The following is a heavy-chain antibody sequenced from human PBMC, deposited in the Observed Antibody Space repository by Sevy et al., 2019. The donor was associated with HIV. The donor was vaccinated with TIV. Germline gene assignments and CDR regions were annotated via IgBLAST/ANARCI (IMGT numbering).Heavy chain of an antibody. CDR1: GHTLNQLS. CDR2: FDPEDGET. J-gene: IGHJ4*02. V-gene: IGHV1-24*01. Sequence: SVKVSCKVSGHTLNQLSMHWVRQAPGKGLEWMERFDPEDGETIYAQRFQGRFTMTEDTSTDTAYMHLSSLRSEDTAVYYCASAREYYEDNSGYFDYWGQGTLVTVSS. CDR3: ASAREYYEDNSGYFDY. D-gene: IGHD3-22*01.